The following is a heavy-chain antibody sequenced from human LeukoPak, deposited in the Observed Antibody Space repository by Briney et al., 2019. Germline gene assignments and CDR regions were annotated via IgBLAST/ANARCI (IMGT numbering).Heavy chain of an antibody. D-gene: IGHD6-19*01. CDR1: GGSISSYY. J-gene: IGHJ4*02. V-gene: IGHV4-59*01. CDR2: IYYSGST. Sequence: VKPSETQSLTCTVSGGSISSYYWSWIRQPPGKGLEWIGYIYYSGSTNYNPSLKSRVTISVDTSKNQFSLKLSSVTAADTAVYYCARALLVPEAGIAVAGPFDYWGQGTLVTVSS. CDR3: ARALLVPEAGIAVAGPFDY.